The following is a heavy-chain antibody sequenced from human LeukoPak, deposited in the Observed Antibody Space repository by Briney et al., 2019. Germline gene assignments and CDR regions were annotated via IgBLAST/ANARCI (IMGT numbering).Heavy chain of an antibody. V-gene: IGHV3-48*04. CDR3: AKAYYSSSRGDFDY. Sequence: GGSLRLSCAASGFTFSSYNMNWVRQAPGKGLEWVSYISSSGSTIYYADSVKGRFTISRDNAKNSLYLQMNSLRAEDTALYYCAKAYYSSSRGDFDYWGQGTLVTVSS. CDR2: ISSSGSTI. D-gene: IGHD6-13*01. J-gene: IGHJ4*02. CDR1: GFTFSSYN.